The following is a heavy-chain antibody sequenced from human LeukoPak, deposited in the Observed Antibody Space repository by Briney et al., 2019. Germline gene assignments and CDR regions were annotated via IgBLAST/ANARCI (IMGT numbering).Heavy chain of an antibody. Sequence: GGTLRLSCAASGFTFSTNGMSWVRQAPGKGLEWVSCISGSSASTFYADSVKGRFTISRDNSKNTLYLQMNSLRAEDAAVYYCAKDFVPTAWGQGTLVTVSS. CDR2: ISGSSAST. V-gene: IGHV3-23*01. J-gene: IGHJ5*02. D-gene: IGHD6-6*01. CDR1: GFTFSTNG. CDR3: AKDFVPTA.